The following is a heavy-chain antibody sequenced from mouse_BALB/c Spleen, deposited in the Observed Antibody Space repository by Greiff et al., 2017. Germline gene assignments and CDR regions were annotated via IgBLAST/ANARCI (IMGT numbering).Heavy chain of an antibody. D-gene: IGHD1-1*01. J-gene: IGHJ2*01. V-gene: IGHV5-6-5*01. Sequence: EVQGVESGGGLVKPGGSLKLSCAASGFTFSSYAMSWVRQTPEKRLEWVASISSGGSTYYPDSVKGRFTISRDNARNILYLQMSSLRSEDTAMYYCARGRDYYGKDFDYWGQGTTLTVSS. CDR1: GFTFSSYA. CDR3: ARGRDYYGKDFDY. CDR2: ISSGGST.